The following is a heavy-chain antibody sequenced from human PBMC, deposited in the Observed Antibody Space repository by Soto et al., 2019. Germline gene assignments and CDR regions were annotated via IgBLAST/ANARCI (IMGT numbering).Heavy chain of an antibody. CDR1: GFTFSSYE. CDR2: ISSSGSTV. V-gene: IGHV3-48*03. J-gene: IGHJ6*02. D-gene: IGHD1-1*01. Sequence: PGVSLRLSCAASGFTFSSYEMNWVRQAPGKGLEWVSYISSSGSTVYYADSVKGRFTISRDNTQNSLYLQMNSLGAEDTAVYYCAKGKESTAADYYYALDVWGQGTTVTVSS. CDR3: AKGKESTAADYYYALDV.